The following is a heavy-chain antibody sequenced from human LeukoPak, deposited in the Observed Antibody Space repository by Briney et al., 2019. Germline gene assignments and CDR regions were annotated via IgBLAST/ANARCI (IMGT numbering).Heavy chain of an antibody. CDR2: IYPGASDT. CDR3: ARRKYYYDSSGYSPVYFDY. CDR1: GYSFTSYW. V-gene: IGHV5-51*01. Sequence: GESLKISCKGSGYSFTSYWIGWVRQMPGKGLEWMGIIYPGASDTRYSPSFQGQVTISADKSISTAYLQWSSLKASDTAMYYCARRKYYYDSSGYSPVYFDYWGQGTLVTVSS. D-gene: IGHD3-22*01. J-gene: IGHJ4*02.